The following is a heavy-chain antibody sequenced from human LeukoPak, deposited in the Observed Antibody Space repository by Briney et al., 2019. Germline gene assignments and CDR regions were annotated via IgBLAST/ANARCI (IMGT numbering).Heavy chain of an antibody. CDR3: ARGAYSGGRRGAFDI. Sequence: ASVKVSCKASGYTFTGYYMHWVQQAPGQGLEWMGWINPNSGGTNYAQKFQGWVTMTRDTSISTAYMELSRLRSDDTAVYYCARGAYSGGRRGAFDIWGQGTMVTVSS. V-gene: IGHV1-2*04. CDR1: GYTFTGYY. CDR2: INPNSGGT. J-gene: IGHJ3*02. D-gene: IGHD1-26*01.